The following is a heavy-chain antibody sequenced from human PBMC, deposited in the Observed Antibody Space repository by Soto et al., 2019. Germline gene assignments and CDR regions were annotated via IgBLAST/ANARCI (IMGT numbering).Heavy chain of an antibody. Sequence: GGSLRLSCAASGLIFSNYKMHWVRQAPGKGLVWVSRISTDGSITDYADSVKGRFTVSRDDAKNTLYLQMNSLRAEDTAVYYCARDTDGLHYWGQGTLVTVSS. CDR3: ARDTDGLHY. CDR1: GLIFSNYK. J-gene: IGHJ4*02. V-gene: IGHV3-74*01. CDR2: ISTDGSIT.